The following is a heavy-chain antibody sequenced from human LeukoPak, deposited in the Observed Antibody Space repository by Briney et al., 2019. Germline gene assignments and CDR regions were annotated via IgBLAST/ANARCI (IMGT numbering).Heavy chain of an antibody. V-gene: IGHV3-49*03. CDR1: GFTFGDYA. CDR2: IRSKAYGGTT. Sequence: GGSLRLSCTASGFTFGDYAMSWFRQAPGKGLEWVGFIRSKAYGGTTEYAASVKGRFTISRDDSKSIAYPQMNSLKTEDTAAYYCTRAAVYSGSPLVDYWGQGTLVTVSS. CDR3: TRAAVYSGSPLVDY. D-gene: IGHD1-26*01. J-gene: IGHJ4*02.